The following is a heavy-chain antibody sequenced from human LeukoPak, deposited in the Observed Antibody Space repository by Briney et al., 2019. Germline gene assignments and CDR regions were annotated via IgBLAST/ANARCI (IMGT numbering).Heavy chain of an antibody. CDR2: IRYDGSNK. CDR1: GFTFSSYG. V-gene: IGHV3-30*02. CDR3: AKDSGHSGYSYPNWFDP. D-gene: IGHD5-18*01. J-gene: IGHJ5*02. Sequence: PGGSLRLSCAASGFTFSSYGMHWVRQAPGKGLEWVAFIRYDGSNKYYADSVKGRFTVSRDNSKNTLYLQMNSLRAEDTAVYYRAKDSGHSGYSYPNWFDPWGQRTLVTVSS.